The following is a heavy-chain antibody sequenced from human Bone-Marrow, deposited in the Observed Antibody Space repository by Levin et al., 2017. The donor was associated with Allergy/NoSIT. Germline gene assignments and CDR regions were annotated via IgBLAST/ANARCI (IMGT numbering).Heavy chain of an antibody. Sequence: GGSLRLSCAASGFTFSRYWMSWVRQAPGKGLEWVANIKQDGSERYYVDSMKGRFTISRDNAKSSLYLQMNSLRAEDTAVYYCARARGAAFDIWGQGTMVTVSS. CDR3: ARARGAAFDI. CDR2: IKQDGSER. V-gene: IGHV3-7*01. CDR1: GFTFSRYW. J-gene: IGHJ3*02.